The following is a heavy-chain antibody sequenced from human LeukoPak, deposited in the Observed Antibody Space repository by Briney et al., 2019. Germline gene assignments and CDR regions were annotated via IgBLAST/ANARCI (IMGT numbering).Heavy chain of an antibody. CDR1: GFTVSSNY. V-gene: IGHV3-23*01. CDR2: ISGSGGGT. D-gene: IGHD2-8*01. J-gene: IGHJ4*02. CDR3: AKDVYEYYFDF. Sequence: GGSLRLSCAASGFTVSSNYMSWVRQAPGKGLEWVSTISGSGGGTFYADSVKGRFTISRDNSRNTLYLQMNSLRAEDTAVYYCAKDVYEYYFDFWGQGTLVTVSS.